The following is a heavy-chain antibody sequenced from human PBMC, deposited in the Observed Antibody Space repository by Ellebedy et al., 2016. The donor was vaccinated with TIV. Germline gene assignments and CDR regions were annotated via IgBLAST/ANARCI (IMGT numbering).Heavy chain of an antibody. V-gene: IGHV3-30-3*01. CDR1: GFTFDSYA. CDR3: ARGDGPLTLDD. J-gene: IGHJ4*02. D-gene: IGHD3-9*01. Sequence: GESLKISCAASGFTFDSYATYRVRQTPGQGLDWVSMNLFDGDNIYYSDSVEGRFTVSRDNSKNLLYLQMDHLRLEDTAVYYCARGDGPLTLDDWGQGSLVTVSA. CDR2: NLFDGDNI.